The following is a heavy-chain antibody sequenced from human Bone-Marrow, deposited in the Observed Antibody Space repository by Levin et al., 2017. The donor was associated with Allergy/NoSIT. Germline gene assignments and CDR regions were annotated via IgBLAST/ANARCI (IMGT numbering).Heavy chain of an antibody. D-gene: IGHD3-22*01. CDR3: VRCFWDDSGHYYEFDT. J-gene: IGHJ4*02. CDR2: IYPGDSKI. Sequence: HGESLKISCKGSGYSFARYWIGWVRQTPGNGLEWMAVIYPGDSKIRYSPSFRGQVIISADKSIRTAYLQWGSLKASDTAIYYCVRCFWDDSGHYYEFDTWGQGTLVTVSS. CDR1: GYSFARYW. V-gene: IGHV5-51*01.